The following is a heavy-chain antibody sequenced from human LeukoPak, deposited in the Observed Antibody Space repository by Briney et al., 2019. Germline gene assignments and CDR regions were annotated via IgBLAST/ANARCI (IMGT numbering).Heavy chain of an antibody. CDR1: GFTSSAYD. CDR3: VRAAMPYIIDGRRFDY. Sequence: GESLRLSCAASGFTSSAYDMHWVRQITGGGLEWVSTSGTVGDTFYSDSVKGRFTISRENAKNSVHLQMNSLRVEDSAIYFCVRAAMPYIIDGRRFDYWGQGTLVTVSS. V-gene: IGHV3-13*04. CDR2: SGTVGDT. D-gene: IGHD2-2*01. J-gene: IGHJ4*02.